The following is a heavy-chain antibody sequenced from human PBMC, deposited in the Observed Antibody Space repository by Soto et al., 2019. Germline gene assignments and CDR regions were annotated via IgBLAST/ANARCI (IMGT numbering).Heavy chain of an antibody. CDR3: ARGGGFDSFDY. V-gene: IGHV4-30-2*01. CDR2: INHLETT. Sequence: SETLSLTCTVSGASITYGAYSWSWIRQTPGKGLEWIGYINHLETTFYNPSFESRLTLPIDRTKNQFSLNLKSMSAADRAVYFCARGGGFDSFDYWGQGILVTVSS. D-gene: IGHD3-10*01. J-gene: IGHJ4*02. CDR1: GASITYGAYS.